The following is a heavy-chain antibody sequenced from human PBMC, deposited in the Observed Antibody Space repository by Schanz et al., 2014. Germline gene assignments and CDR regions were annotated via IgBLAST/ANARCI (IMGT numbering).Heavy chain of an antibody. CDR3: ARDRDQWDGNYLDY. CDR1: GYTFSKYG. J-gene: IGHJ4*02. CDR2: IYLSDGST. Sequence: QVQLVQSGSELKKPGASVKVSCKASGYTFSKYGLSWVRQAPGQGLEWMGRIYLSDGSTRYAQKFQGRVTVTRDTSTTTVYMDLSSLISEDTAVYYCARDRDQWDGNYLDYWGQGTLVTVSS. V-gene: IGHV1-46*01. D-gene: IGHD1-26*01.